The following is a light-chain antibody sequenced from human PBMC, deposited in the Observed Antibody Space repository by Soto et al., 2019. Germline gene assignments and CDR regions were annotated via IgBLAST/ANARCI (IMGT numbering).Light chain of an antibody. CDR2: GAS. V-gene: IGKV3-20*01. Sequence: EIVLTQSPGTLSLSPGERATLSCRASQSVSSNYLAWYQQKSGQAPRLLIYGASTRATAIPDRFSGSGSGTDFTLTISRLEPEDFAVYYCQQYGSSPITFGQGTRLEIK. CDR3: QQYGSSPIT. CDR1: QSVSSNY. J-gene: IGKJ5*01.